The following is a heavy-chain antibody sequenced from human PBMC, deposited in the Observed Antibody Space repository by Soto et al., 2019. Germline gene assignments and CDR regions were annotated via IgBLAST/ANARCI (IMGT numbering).Heavy chain of an antibody. CDR3: AREIPSRYFDP. CDR2: INHSGIT. Sequence: QVRLQQWGAGLLKPSETLSLTCAVYGASFSDSYWNWIRQPPGKGLEWIGEINHSGITIYNTSLESRVTISLDTSSKPFTLNMRSATAADPPVYYCAREIPSRYFDPWGRGTAVTVSS. CDR1: GASFSDSY. J-gene: IGHJ2*01. V-gene: IGHV4-34*01. D-gene: IGHD2-2*02.